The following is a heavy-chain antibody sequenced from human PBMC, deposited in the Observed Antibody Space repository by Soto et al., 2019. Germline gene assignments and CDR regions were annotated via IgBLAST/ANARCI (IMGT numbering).Heavy chain of an antibody. CDR1: GGSISSYY. D-gene: IGHD2-15*01. J-gene: IGHJ5*02. Sequence: LSLTCTVSGGSISSYYWSWIRQPPGKGLEWIGYIYYSGSTNYNPSLKSRVTISVDTSKNQFSLKLSSVTAADTAVYYCARGLEGCSGGSCYPGRPNWFDPWGQGTLVTVSS. V-gene: IGHV4-59*01. CDR2: IYYSGST. CDR3: ARGLEGCSGGSCYPGRPNWFDP.